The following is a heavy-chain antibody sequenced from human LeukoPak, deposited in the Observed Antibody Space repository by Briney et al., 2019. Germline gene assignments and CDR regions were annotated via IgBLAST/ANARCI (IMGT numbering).Heavy chain of an antibody. V-gene: IGHV4-38-2*02. CDR3: ARSGSGSYYNFDY. Sequence: PSETLSLTCTVSGYSISSGYYWGWIRQPPGKGLEWIGSIYHSGSTYYNPSLKSRVTISVDTSKNQFSLKLSSVTAADTAVYYCARSGSGSYYNFDYWGQGTLVTVST. D-gene: IGHD3-10*01. J-gene: IGHJ4*02. CDR1: GYSISSGYY. CDR2: IYHSGST.